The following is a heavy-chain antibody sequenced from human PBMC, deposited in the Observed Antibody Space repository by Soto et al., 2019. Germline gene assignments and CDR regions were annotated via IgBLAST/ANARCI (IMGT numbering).Heavy chain of an antibody. CDR1: GGSISSSSYY. J-gene: IGHJ5*02. V-gene: IGHV4-39*07. D-gene: IGHD3-22*01. Sequence: SETLSLTCTVSGGSISSSSYYWGWIRQPPGKGLEWIGSIYYSGSTYYNPSLKSRLTISLDTSENQFSLKLTSVTAADTAIYYCARARQYYDCELDPWGQGTLVTVSS. CDR2: IYYSGST. CDR3: ARARQYYDCELDP.